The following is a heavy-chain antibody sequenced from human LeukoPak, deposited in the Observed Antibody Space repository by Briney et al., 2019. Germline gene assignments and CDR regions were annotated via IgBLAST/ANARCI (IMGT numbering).Heavy chain of an antibody. CDR2: IYYSGST. D-gene: IGHD6-6*01. J-gene: IGHJ6*02. CDR1: GGSISSGGYY. CDR3: ARVEYSSSLYYYYYYGMEV. V-gene: IGHV4-31*03. Sequence: SETLSLTCTVSGGSISSGGYYWSWIRQHPGKGLEWIGYIYYSGSTYYNPSLKSRVTISVDTSKNQFSLKLSSVTAADTAVYYCARVEYSSSLYYYYYYGMEVWGQGTTVTVSS.